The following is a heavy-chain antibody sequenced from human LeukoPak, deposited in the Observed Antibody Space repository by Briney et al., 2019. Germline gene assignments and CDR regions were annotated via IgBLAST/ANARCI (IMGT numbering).Heavy chain of an antibody. CDR1: GGSISSYY. V-gene: IGHV4-59*08. Sequence: PSETLSLTCTVSGGSISSYYCGWIRQPPGKGLGWVGYIYYSGSTNYNPSLKSRVTISVDTSKNQFSLKLSSVTAADTAVYYCARGLSHEYSYGNFDYWGQGTLVTVSS. CDR2: IYYSGST. J-gene: IGHJ4*02. D-gene: IGHD5-18*01. CDR3: ARGLSHEYSYGNFDY.